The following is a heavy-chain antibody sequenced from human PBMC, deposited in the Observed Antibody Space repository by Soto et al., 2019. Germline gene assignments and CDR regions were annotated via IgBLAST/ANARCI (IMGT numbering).Heavy chain of an antibody. CDR3: ARAALFGANYYYYYMEV. J-gene: IGHJ6*03. Sequence: ASVKVSCKASGYTFTGYYMHWVRQAPGQGLGWMGWINPNSGGTNYAQKFQGWVTMTRDTSISTAYMELSRLRSDDTAVYYCARAALFGANYYYYYMEVWCKGTTVTVSS. V-gene: IGHV1-2*04. CDR2: INPNSGGT. CDR1: GYTFTGYY. D-gene: IGHD1-26*01.